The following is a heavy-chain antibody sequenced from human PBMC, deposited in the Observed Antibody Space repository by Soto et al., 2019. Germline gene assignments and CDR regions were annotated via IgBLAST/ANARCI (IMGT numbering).Heavy chain of an antibody. Sequence: GASVKVSCTASGYTFTSYAMHWVRQAPGQRLEWMGWINAGNGNTKYSQKFQGRVTITRDTSASTAYMELSSLRSEDTAVYYCATHRAAVAGIRLVYWGQGTLVTVSS. CDR2: INAGNGNT. V-gene: IGHV1-3*01. D-gene: IGHD6-19*01. CDR1: GYTFTSYA. CDR3: ATHRAAVAGIRLVY. J-gene: IGHJ4*02.